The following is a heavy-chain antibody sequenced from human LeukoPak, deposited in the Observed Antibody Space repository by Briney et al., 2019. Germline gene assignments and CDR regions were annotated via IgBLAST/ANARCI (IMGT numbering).Heavy chain of an antibody. J-gene: IGHJ4*02. Sequence: GGSLRLSCAASGFTFSSYAMSWVRQAPGKGLECVSAISGSGGSTYYADSVKGRFTISRDNSKNTLYLQMNSLRAKDTAVYYCTRHREISTRDFEYWGQGALVTVSS. CDR3: TRHREISTRDFEY. CDR1: GFTFSSYA. V-gene: IGHV3-23*01. D-gene: IGHD1-14*01. CDR2: ISGSGGST.